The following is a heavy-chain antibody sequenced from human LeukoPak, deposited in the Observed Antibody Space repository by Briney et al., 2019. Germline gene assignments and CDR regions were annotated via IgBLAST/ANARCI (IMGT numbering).Heavy chain of an antibody. CDR3: ARWGYYDSTGGDY. CDR2: IKQDGSEK. CDR1: GFIFSSYA. D-gene: IGHD3-22*01. V-gene: IGHV3-7*01. J-gene: IGHJ4*02. Sequence: GGSLRLSCAASGFIFSSYAMSWVRQAPGKGLEWVANIKQDGSEKYYVDSVKGRFTISRDNAKNSLYLQMNSLRAEDTAVYYCARWGYYDSTGGDYWGQGTLVTVSS.